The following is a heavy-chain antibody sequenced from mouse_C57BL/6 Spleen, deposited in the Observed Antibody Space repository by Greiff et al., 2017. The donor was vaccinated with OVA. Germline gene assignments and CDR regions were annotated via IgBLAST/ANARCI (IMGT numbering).Heavy chain of an antibody. J-gene: IGHJ1*03. CDR2: INPNNGGT. V-gene: IGHV1-18*01. D-gene: IGHD2-10*02. CDR3: ARALYGNYWYFDV. Sequence: VQLQQSGPELVKPGASVKIPCKASGYTFTDYNMDWVKQSHGKSLEWIGDINPNNGGTIYNQKFKGKATLTVDKSSSTAYMELRSLTSEDTAVYYCARALYGNYWYFDVWGTGTTVTVSS. CDR1: GYTFTDYN.